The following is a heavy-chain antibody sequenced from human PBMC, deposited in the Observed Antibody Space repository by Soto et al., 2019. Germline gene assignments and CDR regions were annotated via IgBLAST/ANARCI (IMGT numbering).Heavy chain of an antibody. D-gene: IGHD2-15*01. Sequence: EVQLEESGGGLVQPGGSLRLSCAASGFTFSTYWMHWVRQAPGKGLEWVSRINTDGSTTNHADSVKGRFTISRDNAKNTLYLQMNSLRAEDTAVYYCTRDSGGRDAYWGQGTLVTVSS. J-gene: IGHJ4*02. V-gene: IGHV3-74*01. CDR2: INTDGSTT. CDR3: TRDSGGRDAY. CDR1: GFTFSTYW.